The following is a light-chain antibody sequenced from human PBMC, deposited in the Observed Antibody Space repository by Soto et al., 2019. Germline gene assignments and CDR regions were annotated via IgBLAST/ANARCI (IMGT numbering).Light chain of an antibody. CDR2: DVN. CDR1: SSDVGAYNY. CDR3: SSYAGSNIWV. J-gene: IGLJ3*02. Sequence: QSALTQPPSVSGSPGQSVAISCTGTSSDVGAYNYVFWYQHHPGKAPKLIIFDVNKRPSGVPDRFSGSKSGNTASLTISGLQAEDEADYYCSSYAGSNIWVFGGGTQLTVL. V-gene: IGLV2-11*01.